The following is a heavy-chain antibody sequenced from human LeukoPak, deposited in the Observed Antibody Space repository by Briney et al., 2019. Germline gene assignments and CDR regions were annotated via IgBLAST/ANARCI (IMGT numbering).Heavy chain of an antibody. V-gene: IGHV3-30*03. J-gene: IGHJ4*02. CDR1: GLTLSSYG. CDR2: ISYDGSNQ. Sequence: GGSLTLSCAASGLTLSSYGMHWARQSPLKGLEWVAFISYDGSNQYYTYSVRRLFNISRYSSENTLYVKMNSLRVEDTAVYYCARLSQWRGVKSYWGQGALVTVSS. D-gene: IGHD3-16*02. CDR3: ARLSQWRGVKSY.